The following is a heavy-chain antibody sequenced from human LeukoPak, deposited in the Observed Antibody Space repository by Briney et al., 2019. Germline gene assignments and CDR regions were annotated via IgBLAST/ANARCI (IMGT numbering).Heavy chain of an antibody. CDR3: ARLINWYFDL. CDR1: GGSISSSSYY. V-gene: IGHV4-39*01. CDR2: IYYSGST. Sequence: SSETLSLTCTVSGGSISSSSYYWGWIRQPPGKGLEWIGNIYYSGSTYYNPSLKSRVTISLDTSKNQFSLKLGSEAAADTAVYYCARLINWYFDLWGRGTLVTVSS. J-gene: IGHJ2*01.